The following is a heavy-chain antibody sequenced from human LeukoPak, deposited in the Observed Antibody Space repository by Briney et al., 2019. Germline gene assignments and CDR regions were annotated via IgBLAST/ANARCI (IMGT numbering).Heavy chain of an antibody. CDR2: IYYSGST. Sequence: SETLSLTCTVSGGSISSYYWSWIRQPPGKGLEWLGYIYYSGSTNYNPSLKSRVTISVGTSKSQFSLSLSSVTAADTAVYYCARGQGYYDRSGYQDAFDIWGQGTMVTVSS. CDR3: ARGQGYYDRSGYQDAFDI. CDR1: GGSISSYY. J-gene: IGHJ3*02. V-gene: IGHV4-59*01. D-gene: IGHD3-22*01.